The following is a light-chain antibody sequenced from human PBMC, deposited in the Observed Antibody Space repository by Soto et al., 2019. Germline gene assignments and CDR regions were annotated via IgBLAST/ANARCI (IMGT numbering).Light chain of an antibody. J-gene: IGKJ2*01. Sequence: EIVLTQSPGTLSLSPGDRATLSCRASQSISGRYLAWYQQKPGQAPSLLIYDASNRATGIPDRFSGSASGTDFTLNISRLEPEDFAVYYCNQYYTSPRTFGQGTKLEIK. CDR1: QSISGRY. V-gene: IGKV3-20*01. CDR2: DAS. CDR3: NQYYTSPRT.